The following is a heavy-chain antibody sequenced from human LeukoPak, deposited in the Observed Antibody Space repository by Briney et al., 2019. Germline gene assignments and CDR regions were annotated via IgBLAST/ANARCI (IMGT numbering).Heavy chain of an antibody. CDR2: INPNSGGT. J-gene: IGHJ4*02. CDR3: ARALGFAGKLWEADY. Sequence: ASVKVSCKASGYTFTGYYMHWVRQAPGQGLEWMGWINPNSGGTNYAQKFQGRVTMTRDTSISTAYMELSRLRSDDTAVYYCARALGFAGKLWEADYWGQGTLVTVSS. CDR1: GYTFTGYY. V-gene: IGHV1-2*02. D-gene: IGHD5-18*01.